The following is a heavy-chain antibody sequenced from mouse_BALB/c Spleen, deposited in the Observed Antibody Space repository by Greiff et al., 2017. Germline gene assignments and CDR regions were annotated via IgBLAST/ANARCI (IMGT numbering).Heavy chain of an antibody. Sequence: EVQLQESGAELVKPGASVKLSCTASGFNIKDTYMHWVKQRPEQGLEWIGRIDPANGNTKYDPKFQGKATITADTSSNTAYLQLSSLTSEDTAVYYCARGDYDYDDAMDYWGQGTSVTVSS. CDR1: GFNIKDTY. CDR3: ARGDYDYDDAMDY. V-gene: IGHV14-3*02. D-gene: IGHD2-4*01. J-gene: IGHJ4*01. CDR2: IDPANGNT.